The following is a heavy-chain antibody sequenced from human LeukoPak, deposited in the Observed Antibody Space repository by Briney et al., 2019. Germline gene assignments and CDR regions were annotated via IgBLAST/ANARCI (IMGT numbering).Heavy chain of an antibody. D-gene: IGHD3-10*01. CDR1: GYTFTSYG. CDR3: ARSIDITRDWFDP. V-gene: IGHV1-18*01. J-gene: IGHJ5*02. CDR2: ISAYNGNT. Sequence: ASVNVSCKASGYTFTSYGISWVRQAPGQGLEWMGWISAYNGNTNYAQKLQGRVTMTTNTSTSTAYMELRSLRSDDTAVYYCARSIDITRDWFDPWGQGTLVTVSS.